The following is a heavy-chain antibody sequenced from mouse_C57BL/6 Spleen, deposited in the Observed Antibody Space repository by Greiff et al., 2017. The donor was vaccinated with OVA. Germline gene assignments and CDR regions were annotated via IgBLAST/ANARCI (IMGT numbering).Heavy chain of an antibody. CDR2: IYPRSGNT. D-gene: IGHD1-1*01. J-gene: IGHJ1*03. CDR1: GYTFTSYG. V-gene: IGHV1-81*01. Sequence: VQLQQSGAELARPGASVKLSCKASGYTFTSYGISWVKQRPGQGLEWIGEIYPRSGNTYYNEKFKGKATLTADKSSSTAYMELRSLTSEDSAVYFCARFVGGDYGRRNWYFDVWGTGTTVTGSS. CDR3: ARFVGGDYGRRNWYFDV.